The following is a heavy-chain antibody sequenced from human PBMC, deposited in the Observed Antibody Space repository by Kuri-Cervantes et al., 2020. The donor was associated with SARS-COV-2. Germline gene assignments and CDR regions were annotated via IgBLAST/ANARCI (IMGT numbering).Heavy chain of an antibody. CDR3: ARDYYYDSSGYYYDVYYYGMDV. Sequence: GGSLRLSCAASGFTFSSYSMNWVRQAPGKGLEWVSYISSSSSTIYYVDSVKGRFTISRDNAKNSLYLQMNSLRDEDTAVYYCARDYYYDSSGYYYDVYYYGMDVWGQGTTATVSS. CDR1: GFTFSSYS. D-gene: IGHD3-22*01. J-gene: IGHJ6*02. V-gene: IGHV3-48*02. CDR2: ISSSSSTI.